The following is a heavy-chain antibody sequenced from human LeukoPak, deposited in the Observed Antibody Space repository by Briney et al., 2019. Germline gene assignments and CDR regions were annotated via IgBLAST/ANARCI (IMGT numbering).Heavy chain of an antibody. V-gene: IGHV3-7*03. CDR3: ARGSEGRGVYDY. CDR2: IKSDGSKM. J-gene: IGHJ4*02. CDR1: GFVFRSFW. Sequence: GGSLRLSCAVSGFVFRSFWMKWVRQAPGKGLEWVANIKSDGSKMYYVDSVKGRFTISRDNAKNSLYLQMHGLRPEDTAVYYCARGSEGRGVYDYWGQGTLVTVSS. D-gene: IGHD3-10*01.